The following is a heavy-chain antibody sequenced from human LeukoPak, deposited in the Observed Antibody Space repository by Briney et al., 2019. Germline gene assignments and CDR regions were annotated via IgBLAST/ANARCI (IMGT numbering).Heavy chain of an antibody. V-gene: IGHV3-9*01. CDR1: GFTFDDYA. CDR3: AKHVAAAGTGGNFDY. Sequence: GGSLRLSCAASGFTFDDYAMHWVRQAPGKGLEWVSGISWNSGSIGYADSVKGRFTISRDNAKNSLYLQMNSLRAEDTASYYCAKHVAAAGTGGNFDYWGQGTLVTVSS. D-gene: IGHD6-13*01. J-gene: IGHJ4*02. CDR2: ISWNSGSI.